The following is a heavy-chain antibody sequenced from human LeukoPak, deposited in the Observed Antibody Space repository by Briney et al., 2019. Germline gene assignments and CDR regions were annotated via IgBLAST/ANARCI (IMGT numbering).Heavy chain of an antibody. CDR1: GGSFSGYY. D-gene: IGHD6-19*01. Sequence: SETLSLTCAVYGGSFSGYYWSWIRQPPGKGLEWIGYIYYSGSTNYNPSLKSRVTISVDTSKNQFSLKLSSVTAADTAVYYCARHSEQWLVLTYFDYWGQGTLVTVSS. V-gene: IGHV4-59*08. J-gene: IGHJ4*02. CDR2: IYYSGST. CDR3: ARHSEQWLVLTYFDY.